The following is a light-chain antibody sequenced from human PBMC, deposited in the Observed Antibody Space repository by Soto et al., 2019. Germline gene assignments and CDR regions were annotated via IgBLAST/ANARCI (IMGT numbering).Light chain of an antibody. CDR1: QGIRTE. Sequence: ATQMTQSPSSLSASVGDRVTIACRASQGIRTELGWYQQKAGEAPKLLIYAASTLQSGLPPRFGGSGSGKDFTLTSSSLQHEDFASYYCLQDYYYPRTFGQGTKVEMK. J-gene: IGKJ1*01. V-gene: IGKV1-6*01. CDR2: AAS. CDR3: LQDYYYPRT.